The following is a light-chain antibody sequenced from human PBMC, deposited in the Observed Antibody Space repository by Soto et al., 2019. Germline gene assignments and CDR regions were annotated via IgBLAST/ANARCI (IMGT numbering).Light chain of an antibody. CDR1: QSVSSSY. Sequence: EMVFAQGTGALSLSRGIRATISCRASQSVSSSYLAWYQQKPGQAPRLLIYDASNRATGIPARFSGSGSGTDFTLTISSLEPEELAVYYCQHRSNWPRTFDPGTKVEIK. CDR2: DAS. CDR3: QHRSNWPRT. V-gene: IGKV3D-20*02. J-gene: IGKJ1*01.